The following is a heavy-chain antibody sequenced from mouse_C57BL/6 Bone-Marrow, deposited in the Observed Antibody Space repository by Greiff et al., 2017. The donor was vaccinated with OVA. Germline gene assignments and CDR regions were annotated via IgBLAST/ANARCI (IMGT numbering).Heavy chain of an antibody. CDR3: TRDPATVVATRNYYAMDY. CDR1: GFTFSSYA. J-gene: IGHJ4*01. Sequence: EVMLVESGEGLVKPGGSLKLSCAASGFTFSSYAMSWVRQTSEKRLEWVAYISSGGDYIYYADTVKGRYTISRDNARNTLYLQMSSLKSEDTAMYYCTRDPATVVATRNYYAMDYWGQGTSVTVSS. D-gene: IGHD1-1*01. CDR2: ISSGGDYI. V-gene: IGHV5-9-1*02.